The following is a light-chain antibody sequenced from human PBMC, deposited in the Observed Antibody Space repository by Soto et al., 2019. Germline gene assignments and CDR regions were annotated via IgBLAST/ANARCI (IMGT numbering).Light chain of an antibody. Sequence: DIQMTQSPSSLSASVGDRVTITCQASQDISNYLNWYQQKLGKAPKLLIYDASNLETGVPSRFSGSGSGTDFTFTISSLQPEDIATYYCQQYKTFGQGTKVEIK. CDR1: QDISNY. CDR2: DAS. V-gene: IGKV1-33*01. CDR3: QQYKT. J-gene: IGKJ1*01.